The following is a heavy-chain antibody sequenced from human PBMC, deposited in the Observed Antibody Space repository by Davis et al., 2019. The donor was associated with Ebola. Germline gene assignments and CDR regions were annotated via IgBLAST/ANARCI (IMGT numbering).Heavy chain of an antibody. D-gene: IGHD2-2*01. CDR1: GGSVSSGSYY. J-gene: IGHJ6*02. Sequence: GSLRLSCNVSGGSVSSGSYYWSWIRQPPGKGLEWIGYIYYSGSTTYNPSLKSRVTISVDTSKNQFSLKLSSVTAADTAVYYCARVGGIVVVPAAMRYYYGMDVWGQGTTVTVSS. CDR3: ARVGGIVVVPAAMRYYYGMDV. CDR2: IYYSGST. V-gene: IGHV4-61*01.